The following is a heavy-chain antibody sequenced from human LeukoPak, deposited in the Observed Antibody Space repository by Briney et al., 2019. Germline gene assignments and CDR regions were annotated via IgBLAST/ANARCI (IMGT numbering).Heavy chain of an antibody. CDR1: GGSISSSDYY. D-gene: IGHD6-19*01. CDR3: ARLGSSGGDY. CDR2: IYYSGST. Sequence: SETLSLTCTVSGGSISSSDYYWGWIRQPPGKGLEWIGTIYYSGSTYYNPSLKSRVTMSVDTSKNQFSLKLSSVTAADTAVYYCARLGSSGGDYWGQGTLVTVSS. J-gene: IGHJ4*02. V-gene: IGHV4-39*01.